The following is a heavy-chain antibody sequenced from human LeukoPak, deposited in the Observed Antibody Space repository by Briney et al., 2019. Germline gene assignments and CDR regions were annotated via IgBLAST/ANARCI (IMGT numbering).Heavy chain of an antibody. D-gene: IGHD5-18*01. CDR2: INPNSGGT. V-gene: IGHV1-2*02. J-gene: IGHJ6*03. Sequence: ASVKVSCKASGYTFTGYYMHWVRQAPGQGLEWMGWINPNSGGTNYAQKFQGRVTMTRDASISTAYMELSRLRSDDTAVYYCARGSSHVDTAMGYYYMDVWGKGTTVTVSS. CDR1: GYTFTGYY. CDR3: ARGSSHVDTAMGYYYMDV.